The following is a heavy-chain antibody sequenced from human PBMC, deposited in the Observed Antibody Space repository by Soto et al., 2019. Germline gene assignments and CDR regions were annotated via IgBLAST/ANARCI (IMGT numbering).Heavy chain of an antibody. V-gene: IGHV3-23*01. CDR3: VKYGDYEPYYYYGMDV. Sequence: GGSLRLSCEASGFTFSSYAMSWVRQAPGKGLEWVSTLSGSGGSTYYADSVKGRFTISRDNSKNTLYLQMNSLRAEDTATFYCVKYGDYEPYYYYGMDVSGQGTTVTVSS. D-gene: IGHD4-17*01. CDR2: LSGSGGST. CDR1: GFTFSSYA. J-gene: IGHJ6*02.